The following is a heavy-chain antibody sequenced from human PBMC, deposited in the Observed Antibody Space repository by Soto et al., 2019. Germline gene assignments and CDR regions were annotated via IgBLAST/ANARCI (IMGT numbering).Heavy chain of an antibody. CDR2: ISAYNGNT. D-gene: IGHD3-10*01. V-gene: IGHV1-18*01. CDR1: GYTFTSYG. Sequence: QVQLVQSGAEVKKPGASVKVSCKASGYTFTSYGISWVRQAPGQGLEWMGWISAYNGNTNYAQKLRGRVTMTTDKSTSTAYMELRSLRSDDTAVYYCARVGSVWFGEPDYYSYGMDVWGQGTTVTVSS. J-gene: IGHJ6*02. CDR3: ARVGSVWFGEPDYYSYGMDV.